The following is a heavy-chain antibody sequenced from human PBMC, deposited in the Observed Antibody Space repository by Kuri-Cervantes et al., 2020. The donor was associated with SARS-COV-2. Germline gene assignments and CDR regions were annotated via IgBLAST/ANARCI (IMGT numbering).Heavy chain of an antibody. Sequence: GGSLRLSCAASGFTFDDYAMHWVRQAPGKGLEYVSAISSNGGSTYYADSVKGRFTISRDNSKNTLYLQMSSLRAEDTAVYYCVKDSAAGYYGMDVWGQGTTVTVSS. CDR1: GFTFDDYA. CDR3: VKDSAAGYYGMDV. V-gene: IGHV3-64D*09. J-gene: IGHJ6*02. D-gene: IGHD2-15*01. CDR2: ISSNGGST.